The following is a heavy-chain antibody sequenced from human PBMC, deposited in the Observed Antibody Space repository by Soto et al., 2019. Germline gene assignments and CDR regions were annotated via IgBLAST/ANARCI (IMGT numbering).Heavy chain of an antibody. CDR2: IGGRGGNT. V-gene: IGHV3-23*01. CDR3: AKPSAYGDFAGSFDS. Sequence: PVGSLRLSCVASGFTFDNYAMNWVRQAPGRGLEWVSNIGGRGGNTVYADSMRGRFTISRDNSKNTVYLEMHNLRVEDSATYYCAKPSAYGDFAGSFDSWGQGTLVTVSS. J-gene: IGHJ4*02. CDR1: GFTFDNYA. D-gene: IGHD4-17*01.